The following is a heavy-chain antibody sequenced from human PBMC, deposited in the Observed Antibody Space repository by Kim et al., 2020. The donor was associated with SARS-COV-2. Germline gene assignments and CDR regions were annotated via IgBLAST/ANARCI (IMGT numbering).Heavy chain of an antibody. V-gene: IGHV4-59*01. Sequence: TSRVTISVDTSKNQFSLKLSSVTAADTAVYYCARVVSGSYSYYYYYGMDVWGQGTTVTVSS. D-gene: IGHD1-26*01. CDR3: ARVVSGSYSYYYYYGMDV. J-gene: IGHJ6*02.